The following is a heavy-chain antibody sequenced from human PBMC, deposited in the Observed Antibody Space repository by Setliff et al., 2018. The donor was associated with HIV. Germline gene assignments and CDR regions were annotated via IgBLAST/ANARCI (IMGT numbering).Heavy chain of an antibody. CDR2: INQNGREK. J-gene: IGHJ4*02. V-gene: IGHV3-7*01. CDR3: ARDEATGGVDY. Sequence: PGGSLRLSCAASGFTSGFTFTNYWMSWVRQAPGKGLEWVANINQNGREKYYVDSVKGRFTISRDNAKDSLYLQMNSLRGEDTAVYYCARDEATGGVDYWGQGTLVTVSS. D-gene: IGHD3-16*01. CDR1: GFTSGFTFTNYW.